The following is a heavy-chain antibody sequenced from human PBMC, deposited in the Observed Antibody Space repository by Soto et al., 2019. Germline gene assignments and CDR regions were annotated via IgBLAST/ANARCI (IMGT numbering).Heavy chain of an antibody. D-gene: IGHD3-10*01. CDR1: GFTFSSYS. V-gene: IGHV3-48*01. CDR2: ISSSSSTI. Sequence: LSLTCAASGFTFSSYSMNWVRQAPGKGLEWVSYISSSSSTIYYADSVKGRFTISRDNAKNSLYLQMNSLRAEDTAVYYCARAITMVRGVKNPGYYFDYWGQGTLVTVSS. J-gene: IGHJ4*02. CDR3: ARAITMVRGVKNPGYYFDY.